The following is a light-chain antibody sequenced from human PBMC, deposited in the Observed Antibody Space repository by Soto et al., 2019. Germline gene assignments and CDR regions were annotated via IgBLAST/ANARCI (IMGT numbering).Light chain of an antibody. Sequence: SVLTQPASVSWSPRQSIAISCTGTSSDVGSYNYVSWYQQHPDKAPRLIIYDVSNRPSGVSDRFSGSKSGNTASLTISGLQAEDEADYYCTSYTGSSTPYVFGVGTKVTVL. CDR1: SSDVGSYNY. V-gene: IGLV2-14*03. CDR3: TSYTGSSTPYV. J-gene: IGLJ1*01. CDR2: DVS.